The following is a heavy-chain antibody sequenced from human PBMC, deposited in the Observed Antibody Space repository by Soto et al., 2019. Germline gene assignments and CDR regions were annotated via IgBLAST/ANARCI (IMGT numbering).Heavy chain of an antibody. D-gene: IGHD6-25*01. J-gene: IGHJ4*02. CDR3: TREAGWQRMVPYD. CDR1: GYTFTSYG. Sequence: QVQLVQSGSEVQKPGASVNVSCKAFGYTFTSYGFSWVRQVPGQGLEWLGWISAFNGDTQYAQTMKGRLTVTTDTSTTTVHMELRSLTPADTAVYYCTREAGWQRMVPYDWGQGTLGSVS. V-gene: IGHV1-18*04. CDR2: ISAFNGDT.